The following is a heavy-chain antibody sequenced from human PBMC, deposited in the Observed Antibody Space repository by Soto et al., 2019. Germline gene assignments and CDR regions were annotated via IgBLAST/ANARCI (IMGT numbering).Heavy chain of an antibody. CDR3: ARAPQIVAMGRPFDY. J-gene: IGHJ4*02. Sequence: PSETLSLTCAVYGGSFSGYSWNWIRQPPGKGLEWIGEISHSGSTNYNPSLKSRVTISLDTSKNQFSLRLTSLTAADTAVYFCARAPQIVAMGRPFDYWGQGILVTVSS. V-gene: IGHV4-34*01. CDR1: GGSFSGYS. CDR2: ISHSGST. D-gene: IGHD5-12*01.